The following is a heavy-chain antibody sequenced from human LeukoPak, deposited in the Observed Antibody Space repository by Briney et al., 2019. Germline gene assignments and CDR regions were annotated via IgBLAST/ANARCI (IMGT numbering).Heavy chain of an antibody. CDR2: ISAYNGNT. CDR1: GYTFTSYG. V-gene: IGHV1-18*01. Sequence: GASVKVSCKASGYTFTSYGISWVRQAPGQGLEWMGWISAYNGNTNYAQKLQGRVTMTTDTTTSTAYMELRSLRSDDTAVYYCARSTVGDSYYYMDVWGKGTTVTVSS. J-gene: IGHJ6*03. CDR3: ARSTVGDSYYYMDV. D-gene: IGHD4-11*01.